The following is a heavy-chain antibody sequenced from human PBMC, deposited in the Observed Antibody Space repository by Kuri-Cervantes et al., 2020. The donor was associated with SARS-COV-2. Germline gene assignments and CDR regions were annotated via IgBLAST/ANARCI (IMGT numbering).Heavy chain of an antibody. D-gene: IGHD6-19*01. Sequence: GESLKISCAASGFTVSSNYMSWVRQAPGKGLEWVSRINWNGGSTGYADSVKGRFTISRDNAKNSLYLQMNNLRAEDTALYFCARDPTGVAGVGRFFDYWGQGALVTVSS. CDR2: INWNGGST. CDR3: ARDPTGVAGVGRFFDY. CDR1: GFTVSSNY. V-gene: IGHV3-20*04. J-gene: IGHJ4*02.